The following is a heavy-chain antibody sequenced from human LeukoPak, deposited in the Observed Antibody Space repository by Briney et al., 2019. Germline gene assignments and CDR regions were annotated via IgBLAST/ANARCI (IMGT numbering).Heavy chain of an antibody. J-gene: IGHJ3*02. V-gene: IGHV1-18*01. CDR1: GYTFTSYG. Sequence: ASVNVSCKASGYTFTSYGISWVRQAPGQGLEWMGWISAYNGNTNYAQKLQGRVTMTTDTSTSTAYMELRSLRSDDTAVYYCARSSGYSYRGAFDIWGQGTMVSVSS. D-gene: IGHD3-22*01. CDR3: ARSSGYSYRGAFDI. CDR2: ISAYNGNT.